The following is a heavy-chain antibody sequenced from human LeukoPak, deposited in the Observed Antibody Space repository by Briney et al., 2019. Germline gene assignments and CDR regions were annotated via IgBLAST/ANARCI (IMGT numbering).Heavy chain of an antibody. J-gene: IGHJ6*03. D-gene: IGHD6-13*01. CDR3: ARVVIAAAGTPYYYYMDV. V-gene: IGHV4-59*01. Sequence: SETLSLTCTVSGGSISSYYWSWIRQPPGKGLEWIGYIYYGGSTNYNPSLKSRVTISVDTSKNQFSLKLTSVTAADTAVYYCARVVIAAAGTPYYYYMDVWGKGTTVTISS. CDR1: GGSISSYY. CDR2: IYYGGST.